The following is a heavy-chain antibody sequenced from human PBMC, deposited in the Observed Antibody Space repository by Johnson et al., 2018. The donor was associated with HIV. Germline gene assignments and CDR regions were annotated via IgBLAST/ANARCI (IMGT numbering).Heavy chain of an antibody. CDR3: ARDPFPRFYAFDI. J-gene: IGHJ3*02. CDR1: GFSVSNNY. V-gene: IGHV3-53*01. CDR2: IYSGCCT. Sequence: VQLVESGGGLIQPGGSLGLSCAASGFSVSNNYMNWVRPAPGKGLECVSVIYSGCCTFNAHSVKGRFTISRDNSENTVYLQMNSLRAEDTAVYYCARDPFPRFYAFDIWGKGTMVTVTT.